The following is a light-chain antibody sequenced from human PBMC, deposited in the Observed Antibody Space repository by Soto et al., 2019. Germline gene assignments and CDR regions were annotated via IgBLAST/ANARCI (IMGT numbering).Light chain of an antibody. CDR2: GAS. J-gene: IGKJ4*01. V-gene: IGKV3-15*01. CDR3: QQYDKWPVT. Sequence: EIVMTQFPATLSVSPGERATVSCRASQSVNGNLAWYQHKPGQAPRLLISGASTGATGIPARFSGSGSGTEFTLTIHGLQSEDFAVYYCQQYDKWPVTFGGGTKVEIK. CDR1: QSVNGN.